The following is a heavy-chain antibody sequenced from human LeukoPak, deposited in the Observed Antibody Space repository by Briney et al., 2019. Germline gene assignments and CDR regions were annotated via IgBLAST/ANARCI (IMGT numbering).Heavy chain of an antibody. Sequence: PGGSLRLSCSASGFTFSTYSMNWVRQAPGKGLEWVSSISTGSTHIFYGDSVKGRFTISRDNADNSLYLQMNSLRAEDTAVYYCARTRDSSGCFDLWGQGTLVTVSS. D-gene: IGHD6-19*01. V-gene: IGHV3-21*01. CDR1: GFTFSTYS. J-gene: IGHJ5*02. CDR3: ARTRDSSGCFDL. CDR2: ISTGSTHI.